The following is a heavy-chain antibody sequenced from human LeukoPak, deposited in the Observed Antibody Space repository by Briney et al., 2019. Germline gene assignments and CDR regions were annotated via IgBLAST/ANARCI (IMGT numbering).Heavy chain of an antibody. V-gene: IGHV3-30*03. Sequence: PGRSLRLSCAASGFTFSSYGMHWVRQAPGKGLEWVAVISYDGSNKYYADSVKGRFTISRDNSKNTLYLQMNSLRAEDTAVYYCARDHVRDKRGFDYWGQGTLVTVSS. CDR2: ISYDGSNK. J-gene: IGHJ4*02. CDR3: ARDHVRDKRGFDY. CDR1: GFTFSSYG.